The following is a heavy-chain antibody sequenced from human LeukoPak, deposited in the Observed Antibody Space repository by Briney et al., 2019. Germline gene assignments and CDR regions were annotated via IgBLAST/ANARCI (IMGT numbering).Heavy chain of an antibody. D-gene: IGHD4-17*01. J-gene: IGHJ6*02. CDR3: TRASHDYGRADV. Sequence: PGTSLRLSCAASGFTFSSYGMHCVRQAPGKGLEWVAVIWYDGSNKYYANSVKGRFTISRDNSKNTLYLQMNSLRAEDTAVYYCTRASHDYGRADVWGQGTTVTVSS. CDR1: GFTFSSYG. CDR2: IWYDGSNK. V-gene: IGHV3-33*01.